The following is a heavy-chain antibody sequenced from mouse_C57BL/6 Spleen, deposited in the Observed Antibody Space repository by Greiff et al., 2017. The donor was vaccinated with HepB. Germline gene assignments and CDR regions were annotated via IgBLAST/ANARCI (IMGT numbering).Heavy chain of an antibody. CDR1: GFTFSDYG. J-gene: IGHJ4*01. V-gene: IGHV5-17*01. CDR2: ISSGSSTI. CDR3: ARLHYYGSSYYYAMDY. Sequence: EVMLVESGGGLVKPGGSLKLSCAASGFTFSDYGMHWVRQAPEKGLEWVAYISSGSSTIYYADTVKGRFTISRDNAKNTLFLQMTSLRSEDTAMYYCARLHYYGSSYYYAMDYWGQGTSVTVSS. D-gene: IGHD1-1*01.